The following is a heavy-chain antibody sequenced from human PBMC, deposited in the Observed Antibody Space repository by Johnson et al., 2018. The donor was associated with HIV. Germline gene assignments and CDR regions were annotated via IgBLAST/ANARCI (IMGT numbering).Heavy chain of an antibody. CDR1: GFTFSNYA. D-gene: IGHD3-16*01. J-gene: IGHJ3*02. CDR3: AKERLAVLSNVWGSVDAFAM. CDR2: ISYDGSNK. V-gene: IGHV3-30-3*01. Sequence: QVQLVESGGGVVQPGRSLRLSCAASGFTFSNYAMHWVRQAPGRGLEWVAVISYDGSNKYYADSAKGRFTISRDNSKNMLYLQMNSLRGEDTAVYYCAKERLAVLSNVWGSVDAFAMWGQGTMVTVSS.